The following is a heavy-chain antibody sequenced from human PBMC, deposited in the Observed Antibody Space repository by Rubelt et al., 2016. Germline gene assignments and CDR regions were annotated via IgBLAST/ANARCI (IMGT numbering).Heavy chain of an antibody. CDR2: INAGNGNT. J-gene: IGHJ3*02. D-gene: IGHD6-19*01. Sequence: QVQLVQSGAEVKKPGASVKVSCKASEYSFTKNPIHWVRQAPGQRLEWMGWINAGNGNTQYSQKFQGRGTITRDTSARTAYMELSSLMSEDTAVYYCAREDTTDRGWYDALDIWGQGTMVTVSS. CDR3: AREDTTDRGWYDALDI. V-gene: IGHV1-3*01. CDR1: EYSFTKNP.